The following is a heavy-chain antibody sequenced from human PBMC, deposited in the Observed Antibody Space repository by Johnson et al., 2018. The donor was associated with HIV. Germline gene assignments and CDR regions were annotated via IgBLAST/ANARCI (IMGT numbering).Heavy chain of an antibody. CDR3: ARDQSEVDAFDI. CDR1: GFTVSSNY. CDR2: ISSDGGST. Sequence: VQLVESGGGLVQPGGSLRLSCAASGFTVSSNYMSWVRQAPGKGLEYVSAISSDGGSTYYANSVTGRFTISRDNAKNSLYLQMNSLRAEDTAVYYCARDQSEVDAFDIWGQGTMVTVSS. J-gene: IGHJ3*02. V-gene: IGHV3-64*01.